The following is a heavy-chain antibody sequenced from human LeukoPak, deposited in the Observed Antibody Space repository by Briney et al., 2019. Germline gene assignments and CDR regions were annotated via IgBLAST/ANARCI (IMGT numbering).Heavy chain of an antibody. J-gene: IGHJ4*02. Sequence: SETLSLTCTVSGGSISSSSYYWGWIRQPPGKGLEWIGSIYYSGSAYYNPSLKSRVSISVDTSKNQFSLKLRSVTAADTAVYYCARDIRRNYYGSGIFDYWGQGTLVTVSS. CDR1: GGSISSSSYY. CDR3: ARDIRRNYYGSGIFDY. V-gene: IGHV4-39*07. D-gene: IGHD3-10*01. CDR2: IYYSGSA.